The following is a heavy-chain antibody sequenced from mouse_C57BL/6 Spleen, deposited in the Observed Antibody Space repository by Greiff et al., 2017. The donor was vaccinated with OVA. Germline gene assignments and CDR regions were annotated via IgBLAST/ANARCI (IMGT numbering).Heavy chain of an antibody. J-gene: IGHJ4*01. Sequence: EVQLQESGPGLVKPSQSLSLTCSVTGYSITSGYYWNWIRQFPGNKLEWMGYISYDGSNNYNPSLKNRISITRDTSKNQFFLKLNSVTTEDTATYYCARARRTDYYAMDYWGQGTSVTVSS. CDR2: ISYDGSN. V-gene: IGHV3-6*01. CDR3: ARARRTDYYAMDY. CDR1: GYSITSGYY.